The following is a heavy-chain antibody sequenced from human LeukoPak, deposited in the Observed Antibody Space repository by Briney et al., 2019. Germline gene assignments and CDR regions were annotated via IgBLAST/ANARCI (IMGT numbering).Heavy chain of an antibody. D-gene: IGHD4-17*01. CDR3: AKAVGTVTSSGYFDY. CDR1: GFTFSSYA. V-gene: IGHV3-23*01. Sequence: GGSLRLSCAASGFTFSSYAMSWVRQAPGKGLEWVSAISGSGGSTYYADSVKGRFTISRDNSKNTLYLQMYSLRAEDTAVYYCAKAVGTVTSSGYFDYWGQGTLVTVSS. J-gene: IGHJ4*02. CDR2: ISGSGGST.